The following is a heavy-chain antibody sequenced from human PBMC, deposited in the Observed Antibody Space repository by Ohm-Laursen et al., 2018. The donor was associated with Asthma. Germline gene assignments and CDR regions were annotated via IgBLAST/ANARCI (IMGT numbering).Heavy chain of an antibody. J-gene: IGHJ5*02. CDR1: GGSFSGYY. V-gene: IGHV4-59*01. CDR3: ARFYDFWSGPMKYNWFDP. Sequence: GTLSLTCAVYGGSFSGYYWSWIRQPPGKGLEWIGYIYYSGSTNYNPSLKSRVTISVDTSKNQFSLKLSSVTAADTAVYYCARFYDFWSGPMKYNWFDPWGQGTLVTVSS. D-gene: IGHD3-3*01. CDR2: IYYSGST.